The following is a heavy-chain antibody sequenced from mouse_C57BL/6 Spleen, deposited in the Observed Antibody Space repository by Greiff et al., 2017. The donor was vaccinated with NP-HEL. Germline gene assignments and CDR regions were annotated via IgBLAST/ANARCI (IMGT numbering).Heavy chain of an antibody. CDR3: ATGLGYYFDY. CDR1: GYTFTSYW. CDR2: IDPSDSET. V-gene: IGHV1-52*01. D-gene: IGHD3-3*01. J-gene: IGHJ2*01. Sequence: QVQLKESGAELVRPGSSVKLSCKASGYTFTSYWMHWVKQRPIQGLEWIGNIDPSDSETHYNQKFKDKATLTVDKSSSTAYMQLSSLTSEDSAVYYCATGLGYYFDYWGQGTTLTVSS.